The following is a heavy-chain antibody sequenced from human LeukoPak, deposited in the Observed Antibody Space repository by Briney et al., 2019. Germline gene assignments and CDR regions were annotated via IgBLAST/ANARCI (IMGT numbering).Heavy chain of an antibody. CDR3: ARGQGIVPYYYYYYYMDV. D-gene: IGHD1-26*01. Sequence: KSGGSLRLSCAASGFTFSSYAMSWVRQAPGKGLEWVSSISSSSSYIYYADSVKGRFTISRDNAKNSLYLQMNSLRAEDTAVYYCARGQGIVPYYYYYYYMDVWGKGTTVTVSS. V-gene: IGHV3-21*01. J-gene: IGHJ6*03. CDR1: GFTFSSYA. CDR2: ISSSSSYI.